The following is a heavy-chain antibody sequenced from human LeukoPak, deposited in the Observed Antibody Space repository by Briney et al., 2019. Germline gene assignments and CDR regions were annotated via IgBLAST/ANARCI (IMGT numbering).Heavy chain of an antibody. CDR3: ARGAYYYDSSGYYYEDY. D-gene: IGHD3-22*01. CDR1: GDSISSYY. Sequence: SETLSLTCTVSGDSISSYYWSWIRQPPGKGLEWIGYIYYSGSTKYNPSLKSRVTISVDTSKNQFSLKLSSVTAADTAVYYCARGAYYYDSSGYYYEDYWGQGTLVTVSS. V-gene: IGHV4-59*01. CDR2: IYYSGST. J-gene: IGHJ4*02.